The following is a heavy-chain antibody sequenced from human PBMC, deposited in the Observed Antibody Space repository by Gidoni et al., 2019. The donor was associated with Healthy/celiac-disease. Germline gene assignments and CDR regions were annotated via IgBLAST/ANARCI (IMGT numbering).Heavy chain of an antibody. J-gene: IGHJ4*02. V-gene: IGHV3-33*01. CDR1: GFTFSCYG. Sequence: QVQLVESGGGVVQPGRSLRLSCAVSGFTFSCYGMHWVRQAPGKGLEWVAVIWYDGSNKYYADSVKGRFTISRDNSKNTLYLQMNSLRAEDTAVYYCALWDYDISGYPGPSDYWGQGTLVTVSS. D-gene: IGHD3-22*01. CDR3: ALWDYDISGYPGPSDY. CDR2: IWYDGSNK.